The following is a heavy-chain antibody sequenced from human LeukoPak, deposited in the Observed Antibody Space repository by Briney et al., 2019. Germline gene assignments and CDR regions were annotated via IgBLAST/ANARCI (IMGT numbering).Heavy chain of an antibody. J-gene: IGHJ4*02. CDR2: INPNSGGT. V-gene: IGHV1-2*02. Sequence: VASVKVSCKASGYTFTGYYMHWVRQAPGQGLEWMGWINPNSGGTNYAQKFQGRVTMTRDKSISTAYLQWCSLKASDTAMYYCARLRTGYSSSPFDYWGQGTLVTVSS. CDR1: GYTFTGYY. D-gene: IGHD6-13*01. CDR3: ARLRTGYSSSPFDY.